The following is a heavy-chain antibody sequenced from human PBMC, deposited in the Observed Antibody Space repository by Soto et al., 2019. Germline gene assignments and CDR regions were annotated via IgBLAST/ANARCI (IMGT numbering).Heavy chain of an antibody. Sequence: PGGSLRLSCAASGFTLSNYWMVWARQTPRKGLEWVANIKGDGSRIYYLDSVEGRFIISRDNAKNSLYLQMNSLRVEDTAVYYCARDTNDFDGSRYYDTFDLWGPGTTVTV. CDR1: GFTLSNYW. J-gene: IGHJ3*01. CDR3: ARDTNDFDGSRYYDTFDL. V-gene: IGHV3-7*04. CDR2: IKGDGSRI. D-gene: IGHD3-22*01.